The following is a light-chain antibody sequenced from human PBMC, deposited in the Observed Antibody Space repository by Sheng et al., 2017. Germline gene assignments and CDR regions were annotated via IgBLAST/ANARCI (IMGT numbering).Light chain of an antibody. V-gene: IGKV3-20*01. J-gene: IGKJ4*01. Sequence: EIVLTQSPGTLSLSPGERATLSCKTSHVVASSSLAWHQQKPGQAPRLVIFGASTRAPGIPDRFSASGSGTSFTLTISRLEPEDFAVYYCQQYHTSPLTFGGGTKVEIK. CDR3: QQYHTSPLT. CDR1: HVVASSS. CDR2: GAS.